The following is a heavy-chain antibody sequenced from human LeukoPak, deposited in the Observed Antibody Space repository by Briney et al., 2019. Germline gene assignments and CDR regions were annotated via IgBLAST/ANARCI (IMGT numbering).Heavy chain of an antibody. Sequence: GGSLRLSCAASGFIASSNYMSWVRQAPGKGLEWVSLIYSGGSTYYADSVMGRSTISKDKTNNTIYLQMNSLRAEDTAVYYCAAGGRSGVAFESWGQGTLVTVSS. CDR3: AAGGRSGVAFES. J-gene: IGHJ4*02. CDR1: GFIASSNY. V-gene: IGHV3-53*01. D-gene: IGHD2-15*01. CDR2: IYSGGST.